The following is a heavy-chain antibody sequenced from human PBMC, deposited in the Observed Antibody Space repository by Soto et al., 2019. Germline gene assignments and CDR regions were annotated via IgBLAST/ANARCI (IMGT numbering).Heavy chain of an antibody. CDR3: ARHNYGSGSTYFDY. CDR2: IYYSGST. D-gene: IGHD3-10*01. Sequence: QVQLQESGPGLVKPSETLSLTCTVSGGSISSYYWSWIRQPPGKGLEWIGYIYYSGSTNYNPSLTGRVTRSVDTSKNHCSLKLNSMTAADTAVYYCARHNYGSGSTYFDYWGQGTLVTVSS. J-gene: IGHJ4*02. V-gene: IGHV4-59*08. CDR1: GGSISSYY.